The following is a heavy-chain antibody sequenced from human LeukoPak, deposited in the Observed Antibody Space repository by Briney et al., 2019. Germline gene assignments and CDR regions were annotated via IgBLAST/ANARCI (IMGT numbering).Heavy chain of an antibody. V-gene: IGHV1-8*03. CDR2: MNPNSGNT. J-gene: IGHJ4*02. CDR3: ARGERSEFDY. D-gene: IGHD6-25*01. Sequence: ASVKVSCKASGGTFSSYDINWVRQATGQGLEWMGWMNPNSGNTGYAQKFQGRVTITRNTSISTAYMELSSLRSEDTAVYYCARGERSEFDYWGQGTLVTVSS. CDR1: GGTFSSYD.